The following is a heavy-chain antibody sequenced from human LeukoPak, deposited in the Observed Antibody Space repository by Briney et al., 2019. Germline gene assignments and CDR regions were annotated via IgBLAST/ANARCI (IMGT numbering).Heavy chain of an antibody. J-gene: IGHJ5*02. V-gene: IGHV4-39*01. CDR1: GGSISSSGYY. Sequence: SETLSLTCTVSGGSISSSGYYWGWIRQPPGKGLEWIASIYYSGSTYYNPSLKRRVTISVATSKNQLSLKLSSLTAADTAVYYCARHEYSGSYYGLSWFDPWGQGTLVTVSS. D-gene: IGHD1-26*01. CDR2: IYYSGST. CDR3: ARHEYSGSYYGLSWFDP.